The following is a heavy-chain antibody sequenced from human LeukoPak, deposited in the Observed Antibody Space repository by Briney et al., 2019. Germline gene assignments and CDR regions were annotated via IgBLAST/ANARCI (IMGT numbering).Heavy chain of an antibody. V-gene: IGHV3-21*04. D-gene: IGHD2-21*02. Sequence: GSLKLSFATSGFPFSSYSMNWVRPAPGKGLEWVSSISSSSSYIYYPDSVKGRFTVSRDNSRNTLHLQMKSLRAEDTAVYYCAKEFVVVPGNTNYFDYWGQGTLVIVSS. J-gene: IGHJ4*02. CDR2: ISSSSSYI. CDR1: GFPFSSYS. CDR3: AKEFVVVPGNTNYFDY.